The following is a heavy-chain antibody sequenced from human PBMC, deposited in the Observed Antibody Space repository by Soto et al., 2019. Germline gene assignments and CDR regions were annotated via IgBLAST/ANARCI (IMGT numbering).Heavy chain of an antibody. D-gene: IGHD4-17*01. V-gene: IGHV3-48*02. CDR1: GFTFSSYS. CDR3: ASGKDYAEGGY. J-gene: IGHJ4*02. CDR2: ISSSSSTI. Sequence: EVQLVESGGGLVQPGGSLRLSCAASGFTFSSYSMKWVRQAPGKGLEWVSYISSSSSTIYYADSVKGRFTISRDNAKNSLYLQINSLRDEDTAVYYCASGKDYAEGGYWGQGTLVTVSS.